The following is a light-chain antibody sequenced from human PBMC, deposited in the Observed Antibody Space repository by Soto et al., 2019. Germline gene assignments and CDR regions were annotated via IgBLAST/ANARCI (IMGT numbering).Light chain of an antibody. CDR2: GAS. CDR1: PSVSSSY. J-gene: IGKJ1*01. Sequence: EIVLTQSPGTLSLSPGERATLSCRASPSVSSSYLAWYQQKPGQAPRLLIYGASSRATGIPDRFSGSGSGTDFTLTISILEPEDFAVYSCQQYGSFPRTFGQGTKVDI. V-gene: IGKV3-20*01. CDR3: QQYGSFPRT.